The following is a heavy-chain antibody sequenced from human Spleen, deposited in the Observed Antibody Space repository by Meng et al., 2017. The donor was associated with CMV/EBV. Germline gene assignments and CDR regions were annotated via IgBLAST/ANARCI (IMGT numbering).Heavy chain of an antibody. CDR3: ARDRGEYSDYLYYFDD. Sequence: GESLKISCAASGFTFSIYSMHWVRRAPGKGLEWVAVISYDGSNKYYADSVKGRFTISRDNSKNMLYLQMNSLRVEDTAVYYCARDRGEYSDYLYYFDDWGQGTLVTVSS. CDR2: ISYDGSNK. J-gene: IGHJ4*02. CDR1: GFTFSIYS. D-gene: IGHD4-11*01. V-gene: IGHV3-30*04.